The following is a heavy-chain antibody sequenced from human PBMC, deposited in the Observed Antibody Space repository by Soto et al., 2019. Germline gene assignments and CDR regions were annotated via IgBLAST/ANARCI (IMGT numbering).Heavy chain of an antibody. V-gene: IGHV3-23*01. CDR1: GFTFSSYA. CDR3: AKDYYDSSGYYWPYDY. Sequence: PGGSLRLSCAASGFTFSSYAMSWVRQAPGKGLEWVSAISGSGGSTYYADSVKGRFTISRDNSKNTLYLQMNSLRAEDTAVYYCAKDYYDSSGYYWPYDYWGRGTLVTVSS. J-gene: IGHJ4*02. D-gene: IGHD3-22*01. CDR2: ISGSGGST.